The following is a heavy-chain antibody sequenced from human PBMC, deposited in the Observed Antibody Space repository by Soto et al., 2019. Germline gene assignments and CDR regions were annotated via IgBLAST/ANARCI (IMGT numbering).Heavy chain of an antibody. V-gene: IGHV4-34*01. J-gene: IGHJ4*02. D-gene: IGHD5-12*01. CDR1: GGSFSGYY. Sequence: SETLSLTCAVYGGSFSGYYWSWIRQPPGKGLEWIGEINHSGSTNYNPSLKSRVTISVDTSKNQFSLKLSSVTAADTAVYYCARTEMATIGDFDYWGQGTLVTVS. CDR3: ARTEMATIGDFDY. CDR2: INHSGST.